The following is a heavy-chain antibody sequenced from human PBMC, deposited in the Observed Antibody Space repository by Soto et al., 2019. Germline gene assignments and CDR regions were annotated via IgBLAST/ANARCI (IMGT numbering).Heavy chain of an antibody. Sequence: SVKVSCKASGGSLSNYGISWVRQAPGQGLEWMGGIIPVFGTANYAQKFQGRVTITADESTNIVYMDVTSLRSEDTAVYYCARGDSTKIVVTTYYAMDFWGQGTTVTVSS. J-gene: IGHJ6*02. CDR2: IIPVFGTA. V-gene: IGHV1-69*13. D-gene: IGHD4-17*01. CDR3: ARGDSTKIVVTTYYAMDF. CDR1: GGSLSNYG.